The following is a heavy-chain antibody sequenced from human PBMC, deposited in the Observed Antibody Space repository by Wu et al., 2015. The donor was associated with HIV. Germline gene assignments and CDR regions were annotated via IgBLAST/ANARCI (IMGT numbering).Heavy chain of an antibody. CDR1: GYTFTDYY. V-gene: IGHV1-2*02. CDR2: IIPKSGDT. D-gene: IGHD1-1*01. Sequence: QVQLVQSGTEVKKSGASMKLTCKASGYTFTDYYIHWVRQAPGQGLEWMGLIIPKSGDTRYAQTFQGRVTMTRDTNVSTVYMEMSSLRSDDTAIYFCARGPNETPESAGQNWFDPWGQGTLVIVYS. CDR3: ARGPNETPESAGQNWFDP. J-gene: IGHJ5*01.